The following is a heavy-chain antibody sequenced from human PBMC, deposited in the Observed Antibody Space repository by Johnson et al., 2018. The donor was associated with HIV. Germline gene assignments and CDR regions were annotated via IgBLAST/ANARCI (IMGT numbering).Heavy chain of an antibody. CDR2: IRYDGSNK. D-gene: IGHD3-10*01. CDR3: AKEQWFGELFSAFDI. J-gene: IGHJ3*02. V-gene: IGHV3-30*02. CDR1: GITFSSYG. Sequence: MQLVESGGGVVQPGRSLRLSCAASGITFSSYGMHWVRQAPGKGLEWVAFIRYDGSNKYYADSVKGRFTISRDNSKNTLYLQMNSLRAEDTAVYYCAKEQWFGELFSAFDIWGQGTMVTVSS.